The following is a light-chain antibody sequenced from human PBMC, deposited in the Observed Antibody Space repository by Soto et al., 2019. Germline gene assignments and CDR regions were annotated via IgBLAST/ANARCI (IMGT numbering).Light chain of an antibody. CDR3: QQYGSS. J-gene: IGKJ5*01. V-gene: IGKV3-20*01. CDR1: QSVSSN. Sequence: EIVMTQSPATLSVSPGERATLSCRASQSVSSNLAWYQQKPGQAPRLLIYGASSRATGIPDRFSGSGSGTDFTLTISRLEPEDFAVYYCQQYGSSFGQGTRLEIK. CDR2: GAS.